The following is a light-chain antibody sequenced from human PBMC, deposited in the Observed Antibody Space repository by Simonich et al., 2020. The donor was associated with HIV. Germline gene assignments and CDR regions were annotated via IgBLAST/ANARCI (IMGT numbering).Light chain of an antibody. V-gene: IGKV3-15*01. J-gene: IGKJ1*01. CDR3: QQYNNWPRT. CDR2: GAS. CDR1: QSVSSD. Sequence: EIVMTPSQATLSVSPGERATLSCQASQSVSSDLAWYQQKPGQAPSLLIYGASPRASGIPARYSGSGSGTEFTLTISNMQSEDFAVYYCQQYNNWPRTFGLGTKVEMK.